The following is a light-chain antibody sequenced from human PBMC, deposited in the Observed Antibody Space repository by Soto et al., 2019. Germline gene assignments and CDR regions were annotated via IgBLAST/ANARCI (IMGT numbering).Light chain of an antibody. V-gene: IGLV2-14*01. CDR1: SSDVGGYNY. J-gene: IGLJ1*01. CDR3: SSYTTISTYV. CDR2: DVR. Sequence: QSVLTQPASVSGSPGQSITISCTGTSSDVGGYNYVSWYQQHPGKAPKLMIYDVRNRPSGVSNRFSGSKSVNTASLTISGLQAEDEADYYCSSYTTISTYVFGTGTTVT.